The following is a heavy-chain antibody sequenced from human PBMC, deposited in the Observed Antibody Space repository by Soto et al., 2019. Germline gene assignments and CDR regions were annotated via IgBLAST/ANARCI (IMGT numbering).Heavy chain of an antibody. J-gene: IGHJ4*02. V-gene: IGHV4-39*01. D-gene: IGHD3-9*01. Sequence: QLQLQESGPGLVKPSENLSLTCTVSGGSISSSSYYWGWIRQPPGKGLEWIGGIYYSGSTYYNPSLKSRVTISVETSKNQFSLKLSSLTAADTAVYYCASISSYYDILTGYYKGGYFDYWGQGTLVTVSS. CDR2: IYYSGST. CDR3: ASISSYYDILTGYYKGGYFDY. CDR1: GGSISSSSYY.